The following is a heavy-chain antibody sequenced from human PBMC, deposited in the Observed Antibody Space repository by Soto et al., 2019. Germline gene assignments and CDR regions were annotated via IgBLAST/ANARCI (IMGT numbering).Heavy chain of an antibody. CDR2: IYYSGST. Sequence: SETLSLTCTVSGGSISSSSYYWGWIRRPPGKGLEWIGSIYYSGSTYYNPSLKSRVTISVDTSKNQFSPKLSSVTAADTAVYYCASWRSNYDILTGQRYYFDYWGQGTLVTVSS. CDR3: ASWRSNYDILTGQRYYFDY. J-gene: IGHJ4*02. CDR1: GGSISSSSYY. V-gene: IGHV4-39*01. D-gene: IGHD3-9*01.